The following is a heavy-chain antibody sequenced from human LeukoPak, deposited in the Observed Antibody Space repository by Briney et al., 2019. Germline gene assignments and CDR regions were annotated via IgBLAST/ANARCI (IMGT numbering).Heavy chain of an antibody. D-gene: IGHD3-22*01. CDR1: GYTFTGYY. CDR3: AREGDSSGYYIMLDY. Sequence: ASVTVSCKASGYTFTGYYMHWVRQAPGQGLEWMGWINPNSGGTNHAQKFQGRVTMTRDTSISTAYMELSRLRSDDTAVYYCAREGDSSGYYIMLDYWGQGTLVTVSS. CDR2: INPNSGGT. V-gene: IGHV1-2*02. J-gene: IGHJ4*02.